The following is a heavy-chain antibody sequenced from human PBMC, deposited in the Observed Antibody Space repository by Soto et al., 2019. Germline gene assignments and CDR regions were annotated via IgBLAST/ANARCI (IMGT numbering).Heavy chain of an antibody. CDR3: AKDLGPLRLLNYYFYGLDV. CDR1: GFTVSSSY. Sequence: LRLSCNASGFTVSSSYMSWVRQAPGMGLEWVAVIESGGSTHYADSVKGRFTISRDNSKNMIYLQLHTLRAEDTAVYYCAKDLGPLRLLNYYFYGLDVWDQGTTVTVLL. D-gene: IGHD2-15*01. J-gene: IGHJ6*02. CDR2: IESGGST. V-gene: IGHV3-53*01.